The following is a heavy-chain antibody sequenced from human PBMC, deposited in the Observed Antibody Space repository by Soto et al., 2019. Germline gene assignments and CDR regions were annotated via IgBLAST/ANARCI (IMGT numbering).Heavy chain of an antibody. CDR2: INPNSGGT. Sequence: ASVKVSCKASGYTFTGYYLHLVRQAPGQGLEGMGWINPNSGGTNYAQNFQGWVTMTRDTSSSTAYMELNRLTSDDPAVYYCASSIFGLLNCCMDVWGKGTTVTFSS. V-gene: IGHV1-2*04. J-gene: IGHJ6*01. CDR1: GYTFTGYY. CDR3: ASSIFGLLNCCMDV. D-gene: IGHD3-3*02.